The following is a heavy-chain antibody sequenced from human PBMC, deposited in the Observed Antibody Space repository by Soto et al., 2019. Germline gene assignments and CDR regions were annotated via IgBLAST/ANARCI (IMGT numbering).Heavy chain of an antibody. V-gene: IGHV4-38-2*01. J-gene: IGHJ3*01. CDR3: ARARWYDAFDV. CDR1: GFFISSGNY. D-gene: IGHD2-15*01. Sequence: SETLSLTCAVSGFFISSGNYWGWIRKPPGKGLEWIGSIFHGGNTYYNPSLKSRVTISADMSKNQFSLKLNSVTAADTAVYYCARARWYDAFDVWGQGTVVTVSS. CDR2: IFHGGNT.